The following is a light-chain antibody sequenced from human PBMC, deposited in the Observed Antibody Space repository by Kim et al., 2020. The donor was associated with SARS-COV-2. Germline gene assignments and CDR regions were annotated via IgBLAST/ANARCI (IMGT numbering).Light chain of an antibody. Sequence: PGVRATLTFRASQSVSGSYLACYQQKPGQAPRLLIFGASRRATGIPDRFSGSGSGTDFTLTISRLEPEDFAVYHCQQYGTAPQVTFGGGTKVDIK. CDR1: QSVSGSY. CDR3: QQYGTAPQVT. J-gene: IGKJ4*01. V-gene: IGKV3-20*01. CDR2: GAS.